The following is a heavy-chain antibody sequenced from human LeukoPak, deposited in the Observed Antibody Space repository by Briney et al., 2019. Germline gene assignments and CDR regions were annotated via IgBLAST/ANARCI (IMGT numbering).Heavy chain of an antibody. V-gene: IGHV4-39*07. D-gene: IGHD6-13*01. CDR2: ISYSGNT. Sequence: SETLSLTCTVSGGSIISSDYHWGWVRQPPGKGLEWIGTISYSGNTDYNPSLRSRVTISVDTSKNQFSLKLTSVTAADTAVYYCARGGSSSSWPFYYWGQGTLVTVSS. CDR1: GGSIISSDYH. CDR3: ARGGSSSSWPFYY. J-gene: IGHJ4*02.